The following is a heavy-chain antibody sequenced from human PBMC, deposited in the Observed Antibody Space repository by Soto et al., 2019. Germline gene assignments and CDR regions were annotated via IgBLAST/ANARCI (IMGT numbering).Heavy chain of an antibody. J-gene: IGHJ6*02. CDR2: IYTSGST. V-gene: IGHV4-4*07. Sequence: SETLSLTCTVSGGSISSYYWSWIRQPAGKGLEWIGRIYTSGSTNYNPSLKSRVTMSVDTSKNQFSLKLSSVTAADTAVYYCARGGYYDFWSGPKSPYYYGMDAWRQGTTVTVSS. CDR3: ARGGYYDFWSGPKSPYYYGMDA. D-gene: IGHD3-3*01. CDR1: GGSISSYY.